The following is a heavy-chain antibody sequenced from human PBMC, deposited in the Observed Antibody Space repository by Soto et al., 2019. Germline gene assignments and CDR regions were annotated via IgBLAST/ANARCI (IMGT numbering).Heavy chain of an antibody. CDR2: MNPNSGNT. V-gene: IGHV1-8*01. J-gene: IGHJ6*02. CDR3: ASGKTTKYYDFWSGYYYYYGMDV. D-gene: IGHD3-3*01. Sequence: ASVKVSCKASGYTFTSYVLNWVRQATGQGLEWMGWMNPNSGNTGYAQKFQGRVTMTRNTSISTAYMELSSLRSEDTAVYYCASGKTTKYYDFWSGYYYYYGMDVWGQGTTVTVSS. CDR1: GYTFTSYV.